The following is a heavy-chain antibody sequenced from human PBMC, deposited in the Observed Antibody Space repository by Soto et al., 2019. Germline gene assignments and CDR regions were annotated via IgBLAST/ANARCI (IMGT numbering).Heavy chain of an antibody. CDR2: INHSGST. Sequence: PSETLSLTCAVYGGSFSCYYWSWIRQPPGKGLEWIGEINHSGSTNYNPSLKSRVTISVDTSKNQFSLKLSSVTAADTAVYYCARLRIAWFDPWGQGTLVTVSS. J-gene: IGHJ5*02. CDR1: GGSFSCYY. V-gene: IGHV4-34*01. CDR3: ARLRIAWFDP. D-gene: IGHD2-15*01.